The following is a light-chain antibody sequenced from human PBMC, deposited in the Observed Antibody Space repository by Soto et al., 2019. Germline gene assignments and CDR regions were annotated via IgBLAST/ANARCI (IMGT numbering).Light chain of an antibody. CDR1: QSISSW. CDR3: QQYYSYPLT. V-gene: IGKV1-5*01. CDR2: AAS. J-gene: IGKJ1*01. Sequence: DIQMTQSPSTLSASVGDRVTITCRASQSISSWLAWYQQKPGKAPKLLIYAASTLQSGVPSRFSGSGSGTDFTLTISCLQSEDFATYYCQQYYSYPLTFGQGTKVDNK.